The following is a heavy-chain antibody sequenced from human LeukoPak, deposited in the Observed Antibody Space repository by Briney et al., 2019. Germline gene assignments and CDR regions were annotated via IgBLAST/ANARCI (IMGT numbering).Heavy chain of an antibody. J-gene: IGHJ4*02. CDR1: GYTFTGYY. CDR2: INPNSGGT. CDR3: ARVSGSYSPPDY. V-gene: IGHV1-2*02. D-gene: IGHD1-26*01. Sequence: ASVKVSCKASGYTFTGYYMHWVRQAPGQGLKWMGWINPNSGGTNYAQKFQGRVTMTRDTSISTAYMELSRLRSDDTAVYYCARVSGSYSPPDYWGQGTLVTVSS.